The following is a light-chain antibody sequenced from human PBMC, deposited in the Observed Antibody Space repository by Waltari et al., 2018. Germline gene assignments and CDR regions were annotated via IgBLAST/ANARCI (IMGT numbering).Light chain of an antibody. CDR2: DVV. Sequence: PGQSINISCTGTIRDVGGYKYVSWYQQHPGDVPRLLIYDVVKRPSGVSSRFSGSKSDNTARLTISGLQAADEAHYYCSSFTSSSSFVFGSGTKVTV. CDR3: SSFTSSSSFV. V-gene: IGLV2-14*03. CDR1: IRDVGGYKY. J-gene: IGLJ1*01.